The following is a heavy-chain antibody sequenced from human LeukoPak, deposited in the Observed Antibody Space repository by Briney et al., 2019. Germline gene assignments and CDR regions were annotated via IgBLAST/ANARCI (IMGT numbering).Heavy chain of an antibody. V-gene: IGHV4-4*07. D-gene: IGHD3-3*01. Sequence: PSETLSLTCTVSSGSISSYYWSWIRQPAGKGLEWIGRIYTSGSTNYNPSLKSRVTMSVDTSKSQFSLKLSSVTAADTAVYYCARDTSSYYDFWTGFRSPYNWFDPWGQGTLVTVSS. CDR3: ARDTSSYYDFWTGFRSPYNWFDP. J-gene: IGHJ5*02. CDR2: IYTSGST. CDR1: SGSISSYY.